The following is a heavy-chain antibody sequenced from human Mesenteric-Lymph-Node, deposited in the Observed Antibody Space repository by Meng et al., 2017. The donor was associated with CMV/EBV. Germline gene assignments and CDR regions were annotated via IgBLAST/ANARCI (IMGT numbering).Heavy chain of an antibody. CDR2: ISGSGDIT. CDR1: GFTFSKNV. V-gene: IGHV3-21*01. J-gene: IGHJ5*02. Sequence: GGSLRLSCVASGFTFSKNVMGWVRQAPGKGPEWVSSISGSGDITYYGDSVKGRFTISRDNAQNSLFLQMNSLRAEDTAVYYCARDRSSSSSEVDPWGQGTLVTVSS. CDR3: ARDRSSSSSEVDP. D-gene: IGHD6-6*01.